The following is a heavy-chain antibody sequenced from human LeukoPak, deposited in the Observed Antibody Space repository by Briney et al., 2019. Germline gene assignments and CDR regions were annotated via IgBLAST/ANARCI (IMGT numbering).Heavy chain of an antibody. J-gene: IGHJ4*02. D-gene: IGHD3-3*01. CDR2: INHSGST. Sequence: PSDTLSLTCAVNGGSFSRYYWSWIRQPPGKGLEWIGEINHSGSTNYNPSLKSRVTISVDTSKNQFSLKLSSVTAADTAVYCCARGPRRSGDFWSGCSSPPYWGQGTLVTVSS. CDR3: ARGPRRSGDFWSGCSSPPY. V-gene: IGHV4-34*01. CDR1: GGSFSRYY.